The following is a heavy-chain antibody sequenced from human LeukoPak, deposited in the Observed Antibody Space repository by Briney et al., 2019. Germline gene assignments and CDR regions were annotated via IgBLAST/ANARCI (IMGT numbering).Heavy chain of an antibody. CDR3: AKYGPQDSGSSHFDY. CDR1: GFTFSSYA. CDR2: IRDSGSST. V-gene: IGHV3-23*01. J-gene: IGHJ4*02. Sequence: GGSLRLSCAASGFTFSSYAMSWVRQAPGKGLGWVSAIRDSGSSTHYADSVKGRFTTSRDNSKNTLFLQMNSLRAEDTAIYYCAKYGPQDSGSSHFDYWGQGALVTVSS. D-gene: IGHD1-26*01.